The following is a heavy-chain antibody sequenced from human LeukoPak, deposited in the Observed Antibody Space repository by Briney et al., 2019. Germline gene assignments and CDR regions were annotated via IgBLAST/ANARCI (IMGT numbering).Heavy chain of an antibody. Sequence: ASVKVSCKASGYTFSSNYFHWVRQAPGQGLEWMGLINPSGGATSFAQKFRGRVTMTRDMSTGTVFMGLSSLRSDDTAVYFCARNYYDTAGHFGYWGQGTLVTVSS. J-gene: IGHJ4*02. CDR3: ARNYYDTAGHFGY. CDR2: INPSGGAT. D-gene: IGHD3-22*01. V-gene: IGHV1-46*01. CDR1: GYTFSSNY.